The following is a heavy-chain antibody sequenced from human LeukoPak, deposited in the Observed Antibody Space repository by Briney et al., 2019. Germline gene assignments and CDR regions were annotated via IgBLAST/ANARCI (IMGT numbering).Heavy chain of an antibody. CDR2: IYYSGST. V-gene: IGHV4-30-4*08. Sequence: SQTLSLTCTVSGGSISSGDYYWRWIRQPPGKGLEWIVYIYYSGSTYYNPSLKSRVTISVDTSKNQFSLKLSSVTAADTAVYYCARTVLRFLEWLPPRPYYYYMDVWGKGTTVTVSS. D-gene: IGHD3-3*01. J-gene: IGHJ6*03. CDR1: GGSISSGDYY. CDR3: ARTVLRFLEWLPPRPYYYYMDV.